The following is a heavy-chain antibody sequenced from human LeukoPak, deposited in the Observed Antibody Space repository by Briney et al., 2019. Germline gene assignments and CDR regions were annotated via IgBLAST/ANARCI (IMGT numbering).Heavy chain of an antibody. CDR2: IKQDGGAK. D-gene: IGHD2/OR15-2a*01. V-gene: IGHV3-7*01. CDR3: ARERVTTTSFDY. J-gene: IGHJ4*02. CDR1: GFTFTNDW. Sequence: GGSLRLSCAASGFTFTNDWMNWLRQAPGKGLEWVANIKQDGGAKNYVDSVKGRFTISRDNAKNSLYLQMNNLRVEETAVYYCARERVTTTSFDYWGQGVLVTVSS.